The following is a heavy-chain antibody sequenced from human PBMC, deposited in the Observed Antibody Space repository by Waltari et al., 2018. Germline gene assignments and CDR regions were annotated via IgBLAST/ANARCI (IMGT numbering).Heavy chain of an antibody. CDR2: INPICGTE. Sequence: QVQLVQSGAEVKKPGSSVKVSCKASGGTFSSYAISWVRQAPGQRLEWRGGINPICGTENSAQKFQGRVTSTADEATSTAYMELSSLRSEDTAVYYCARLSSGYRYYYYYYYMDVWGKGTTVTVSS. J-gene: IGHJ6*03. CDR3: ARLSSGYRYYYYYYYMDV. D-gene: IGHD6-19*01. CDR1: GGTFSSYA. V-gene: IGHV1-69*12.